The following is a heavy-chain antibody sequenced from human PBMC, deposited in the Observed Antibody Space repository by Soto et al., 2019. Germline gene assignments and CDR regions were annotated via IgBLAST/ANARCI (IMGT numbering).Heavy chain of an antibody. CDR3: ARKKIAVAGRWFDP. Sequence: SETLSLTCAVYGGSFSGYYWSWIRQPPGKGLEWIGEINHSGSTNYNPSLKSRVTISVDTSKNQFSLKLSSVTAADTAVYYCARKKIAVAGRWFDPWGQGTPVTVSS. CDR1: GGSFSGYY. V-gene: IGHV4-34*01. D-gene: IGHD6-19*01. CDR2: INHSGST. J-gene: IGHJ5*02.